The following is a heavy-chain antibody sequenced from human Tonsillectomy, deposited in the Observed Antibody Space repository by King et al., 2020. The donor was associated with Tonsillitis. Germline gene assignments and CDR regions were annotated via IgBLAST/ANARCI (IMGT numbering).Heavy chain of an antibody. D-gene: IGHD5-24*01. Sequence: QLVQSGAEVKKPGASVKVSCKGSGYTFTSYGISWVRQAPGQGLEWMGWISGYNGNTNYAQKLQGRVTMTTDTSTSTAYMELRSLRSDDTAVYLCARESGEEEMTTFDCWGQGSLVSVSS. CDR2: ISGYNGNT. CDR3: ARESGEEEMTTFDC. CDR1: GYTFTSYG. V-gene: IGHV1-18*01. J-gene: IGHJ4*02.